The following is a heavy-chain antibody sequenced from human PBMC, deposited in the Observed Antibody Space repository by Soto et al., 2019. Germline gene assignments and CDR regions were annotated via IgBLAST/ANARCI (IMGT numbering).Heavy chain of an antibody. J-gene: IGHJ6*02. D-gene: IGHD3-3*01. CDR1: VFTFSSSA. CDR3: AKDPHYEFWSGPYGMDV. CDR2: ISGSGGSK. V-gene: IGHV3-23*01. Sequence: GRSLRLSCAASVFTFSSSAMTWVRQPPGKGLEWVSAISGSGGSKYYADSVKGRFTISRDNSKNTLYLQMNSLRAEDTAVYYCAKDPHYEFWSGPYGMDVWGQGTTVTVSS.